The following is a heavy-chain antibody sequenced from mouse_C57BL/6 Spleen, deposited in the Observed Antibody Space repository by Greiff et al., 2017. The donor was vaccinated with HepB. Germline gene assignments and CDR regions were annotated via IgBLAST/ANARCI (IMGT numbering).Heavy chain of an antibody. CDR1: GFTFSDYY. D-gene: IGHD1-1*01. Sequence: EVKLMESGGGLVQPGGSLKLSCAASGFTFSDYYMYWVRQTPEKRLEWVAYISNGGGSTYYPDTVKGRFTISRDNAKNTLYLQMSRLKSEDTAMYYCARPYYGSSYGWYFDVWGTVTTVTVSS. CDR3: ARPYYGSSYGWYFDV. J-gene: IGHJ1*03. V-gene: IGHV5-12*01. CDR2: ISNGGGST.